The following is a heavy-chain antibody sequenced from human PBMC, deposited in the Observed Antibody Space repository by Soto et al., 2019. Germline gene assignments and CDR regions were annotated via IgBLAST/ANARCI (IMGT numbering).Heavy chain of an antibody. CDR1: GFTFSSYA. D-gene: IGHD3-3*01. Sequence: GGSLRLSCAASGFTFSSYAMSWVRQAPGKGLEWVSAISGSGGSTYHADSVKGRFTISRDNSKNTLYLQMNSLRAEDTAVYYCAKDQQGTPTYYDFWSGYYGMDVWGQGTTVTVSS. CDR2: ISGSGGST. J-gene: IGHJ6*02. V-gene: IGHV3-23*01. CDR3: AKDQQGTPTYYDFWSGYYGMDV.